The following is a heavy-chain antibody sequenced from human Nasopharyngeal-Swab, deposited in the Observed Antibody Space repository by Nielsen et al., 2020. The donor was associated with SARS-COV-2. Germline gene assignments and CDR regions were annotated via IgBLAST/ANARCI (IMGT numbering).Heavy chain of an antibody. CDR2: ISGSGGDT. CDR1: GFTFSSYA. V-gene: IGHV3-23*01. Sequence: GESLKISCAASGFTFSSYAMSWVRQAPGKGPEWVSGISGSGGDTKYADSVKGRFTISRDNSKNTLYLEMNSLRGEDTAVYYCARGGYCSSTSCDTYYYYGMDVWGQGTTVTVSS. CDR3: ARGGYCSSTSCDTYYYYGMDV. J-gene: IGHJ6*02. D-gene: IGHD2-2*02.